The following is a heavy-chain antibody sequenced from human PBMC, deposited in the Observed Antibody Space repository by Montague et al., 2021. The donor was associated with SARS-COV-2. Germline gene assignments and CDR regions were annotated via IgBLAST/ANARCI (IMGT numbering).Heavy chain of an antibody. CDR1: GFTLDDYA. CDR3: AKGTTTGYFYGMDV. V-gene: IGHV3-9*01. Sequence: SLRLSCAASGFTLDDYAMHWVRQVPGKGLEWVSGISWNSGRIGYVDSVXGLFTISRDNAKNSLYLQMNSLRAEDTALYFCAKGTTTGYFYGMDVWGQGTTVTVSS. CDR2: ISWNSGRI. D-gene: IGHD1-1*01. J-gene: IGHJ6*02.